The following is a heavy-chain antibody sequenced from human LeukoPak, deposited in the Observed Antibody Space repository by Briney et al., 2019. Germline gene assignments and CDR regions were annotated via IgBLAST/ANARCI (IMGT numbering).Heavy chain of an antibody. CDR3: AKSLNFDY. J-gene: IGHJ4*02. Sequence: GGSLRLSCAASGFTFSSYAMSWVRQAPGKGLEWVSSISSSSSYIYYADSVKGRFTISRDNAKNSLYLQMNSLRAEDTAVYYCAKSLNFDYWGQGTLVTVSS. CDR1: GFTFSSYA. CDR2: ISSSSSYI. V-gene: IGHV3-21*01.